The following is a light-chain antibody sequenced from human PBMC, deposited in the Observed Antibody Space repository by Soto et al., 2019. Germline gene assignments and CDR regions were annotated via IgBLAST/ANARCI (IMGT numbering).Light chain of an antibody. CDR1: DSNIGTNT. V-gene: IGLV1-44*01. CDR2: HNN. CDR3: TAWDGSLDGRV. Sequence: QSVLTQPPSASGTPGQRVTISCSGSDSNIGTNTVNWYQQLPGTAPKLLIYHNNQRPSGIPDRFSGSKSGTSASLDISGLQSDDEADYYCTAWDGSLDGRVFGGGTKLTVL. J-gene: IGLJ3*02.